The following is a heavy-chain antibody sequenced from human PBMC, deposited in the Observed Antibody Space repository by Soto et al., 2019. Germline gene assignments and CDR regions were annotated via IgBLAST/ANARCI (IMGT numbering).Heavy chain of an antibody. CDR1: GYTFTSYG. Sequence: QVQLVQSGAEVKKPGASVKVSCKASGYTFTSYGISWVRQAPGQGLEWMGWISAYNGNTNYAQKLQGRVTMTTDTSTSTAYMELRSLRSYATAVYYCARDLHRPPGYSGYEQFDPWGQGTLVTVSS. J-gene: IGHJ5*02. CDR2: ISAYNGNT. CDR3: ARDLHRPPGYSGYEQFDP. V-gene: IGHV1-18*01. D-gene: IGHD5-12*01.